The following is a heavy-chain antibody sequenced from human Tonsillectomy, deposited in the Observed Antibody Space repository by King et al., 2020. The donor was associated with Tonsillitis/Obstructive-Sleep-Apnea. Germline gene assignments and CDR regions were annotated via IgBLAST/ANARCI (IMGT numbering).Heavy chain of an antibody. V-gene: IGHV1-18*01. CDR3: ARDRTYYDFWSGYYSPLGY. Sequence: QLVQSGAEVKKPGASVKVSCKASGYTFTSYGISWVRQAPGQGLEWMGWISAYNGNTNYAQKLQGRVTMTTDTSTSTAYMELRSLRSDDTAVYYCARDRTYYDFWSGYYSPLGYWGQGTLVTVSS. CDR1: GYTFTSYG. D-gene: IGHD3-3*01. J-gene: IGHJ4*02. CDR2: ISAYNGNT.